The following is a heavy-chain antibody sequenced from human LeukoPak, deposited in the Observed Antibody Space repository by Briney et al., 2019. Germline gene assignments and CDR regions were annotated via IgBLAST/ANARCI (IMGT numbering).Heavy chain of an antibody. D-gene: IGHD6-19*01. CDR2: INPNSCAT. Sequence: ASVKVSCKASGYTFTGYYMHWVRQAPGQGLEWMGWINPNSCATNYAQKFQGRFTMTRDTSISTAYMELSRLRSDDTAVYYCARGASYSSGWYGYWGQGTLVTVSS. J-gene: IGHJ4*02. CDR1: GYTFTGYY. CDR3: ARGASYSSGWYGY. V-gene: IGHV1-2*02.